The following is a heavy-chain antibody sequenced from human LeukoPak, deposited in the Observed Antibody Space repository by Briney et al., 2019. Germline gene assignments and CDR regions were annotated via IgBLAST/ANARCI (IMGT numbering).Heavy chain of an antibody. J-gene: IGHJ4*02. Sequence: GESLKISCKGSGYSFTSYWIGWVRQMPGKGLEWMGIIYPGDSDTRYSPSFQGQVTISADKSISTAYLQWSSLKASDTAMYYCARWAGSYGHTYYFDYWGQGTLVTVSS. V-gene: IGHV5-51*01. CDR3: ARWAGSYGHTYYFDY. D-gene: IGHD5-18*01. CDR1: GYSFTSYW. CDR2: IYPGDSDT.